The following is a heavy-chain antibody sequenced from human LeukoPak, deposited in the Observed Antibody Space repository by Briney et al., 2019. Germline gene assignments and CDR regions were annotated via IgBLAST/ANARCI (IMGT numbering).Heavy chain of an antibody. D-gene: IGHD1-26*01. CDR1: GFTFSSYE. CDR3: VFMGSGGS. CDR2: ISSSSSSI. Sequence: GGSLRLSCAASGFTFSSYEMNWVRQAPGKGLEWVSYISSSSSSIYYADSVKGRFTISRDNAKNSLYLQMDSLRAEDTAVYYCVFMGSGGSWGPGTLVTVSS. J-gene: IGHJ5*02. V-gene: IGHV3-48*01.